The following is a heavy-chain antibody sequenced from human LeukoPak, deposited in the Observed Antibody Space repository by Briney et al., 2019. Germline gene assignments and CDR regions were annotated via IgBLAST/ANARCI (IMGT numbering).Heavy chain of an antibody. CDR1: GFTFSSYS. J-gene: IGHJ4*02. V-gene: IGHV3-21*01. CDR3: AREKNSGGLDY. Sequence: GGPLRLSCAASGFTFSSYSMNWVRQAPGKGLEWVSSISSSSNYIYYADSVKGRFIISRDNAKNSLYLQMNSLRAEDTAVYFCAREKNSGGLDYWGQGTLVTVSS. D-gene: IGHD3-10*01. CDR2: ISSSSNYI.